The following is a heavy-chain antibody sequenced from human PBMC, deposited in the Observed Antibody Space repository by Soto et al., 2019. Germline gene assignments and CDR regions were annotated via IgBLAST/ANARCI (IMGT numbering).Heavy chain of an antibody. Sequence: SQTLSLTCAISGGSVSSNSAAWNWIRQSPSRGLEWLGRTYYRSKWYNDYAVSVKSRITINPDTSKNQFSLQLNSVTPEDTAVYYCARDRGRYGDSLFDFDYWGQGTLVTVSS. J-gene: IGHJ4*02. CDR3: ARDRGRYGDSLFDFDY. CDR1: GGSVSSNSAA. CDR2: TYYRSKWYN. V-gene: IGHV6-1*01. D-gene: IGHD4-17*01.